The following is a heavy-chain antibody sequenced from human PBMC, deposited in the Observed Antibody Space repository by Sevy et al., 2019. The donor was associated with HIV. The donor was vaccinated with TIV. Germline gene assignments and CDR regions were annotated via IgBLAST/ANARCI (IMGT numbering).Heavy chain of an antibody. V-gene: IGHV4-31*03. CDR1: GGSISSGGYY. CDR2: IYYSGST. D-gene: IGHD5-18*01. J-gene: IGHJ4*02. Sequence: SETLSLTCTVSGGSISSGGYYWSWIRQHPGKGLEWIGYIYYSGSTYYNPSLKSRVTISVDTSKIQFSLKLSSVTAADTAVYYCARGNVDTAIDYWGQGTLVTVSS. CDR3: ARGNVDTAIDY.